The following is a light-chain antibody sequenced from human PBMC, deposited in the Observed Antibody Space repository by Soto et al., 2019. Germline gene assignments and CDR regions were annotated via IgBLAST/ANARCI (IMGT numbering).Light chain of an antibody. CDR3: QQSYGTPIT. V-gene: IGKV1-5*03. CDR1: QSIRSW. Sequence: DIQMTQSPSTLPASVGDRVTVTCRASQSIRSWLAWYQEKPGKAPKLLIYKASLLETGVPSRFSGSGSGTEFTLTISSLQPEDFATYYCQQSYGTPITFGQGTRLEIK. J-gene: IGKJ5*01. CDR2: KAS.